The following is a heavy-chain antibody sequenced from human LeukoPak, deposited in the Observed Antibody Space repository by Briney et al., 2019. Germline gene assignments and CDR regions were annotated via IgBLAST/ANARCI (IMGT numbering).Heavy chain of an antibody. CDR2: TSGYGTP. J-gene: IGHJ4*02. CDR1: TGSINTYF. V-gene: IGHV4-4*07. CDR3: ARGSELTKTSGHYSFDY. Sequence: PSETLSLTCTVSTGSINTYFWTWVRQPAGKGLEWIGRTSGYGTPYYNPSLESRVTISLDRSNNQFFLKLTSLTAADTAVYYCARGSELTKTSGHYSFDYWGQGTLVSVSS. D-gene: IGHD4-11*01.